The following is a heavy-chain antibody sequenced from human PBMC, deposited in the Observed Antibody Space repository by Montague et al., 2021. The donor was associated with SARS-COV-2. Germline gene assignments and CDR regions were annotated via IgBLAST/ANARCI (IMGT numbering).Heavy chain of an antibody. CDR3: AKDTATIRIAVALMDV. D-gene: IGHD6-19*01. V-gene: IGHV3-23*01. CDR2: MSGSGVRR. J-gene: IGHJ6*02. CDR1: GFISSNYA. Sequence: SLRLSCAASGFISSNYAMTWVRQAPGKGLERVSTMSGSGVRRDYADSVKGRFTISRDSSKNTLYLQMNSLRVEDTAVYYCAKDTATIRIAVALMDVWGQGTTVIVSS.